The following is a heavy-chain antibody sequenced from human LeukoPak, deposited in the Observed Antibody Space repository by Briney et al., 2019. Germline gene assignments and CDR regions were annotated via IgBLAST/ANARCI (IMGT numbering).Heavy chain of an antibody. D-gene: IGHD5-12*01. V-gene: IGHV1-69*06. J-gene: IGHJ4*02. CDR3: ARLGVATTVDY. Sequence: GASVKVSCKASGGTFSSYAISWVRQAPRQGLEWMGGIIPIFGTANYAQKFQGRVTITADKSTSTAYMELSSLRSEDTAVYYCARLGVATTVDYWGQGTLVTVSS. CDR2: IIPIFGTA. CDR1: GGTFSSYA.